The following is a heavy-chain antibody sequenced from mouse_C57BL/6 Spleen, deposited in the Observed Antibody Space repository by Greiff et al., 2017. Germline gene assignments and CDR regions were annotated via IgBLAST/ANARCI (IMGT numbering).Heavy chain of an antibody. V-gene: IGHV1-81*01. Sequence: VQLQQSGAELARPGASVKLSCKASGYTFTSYGISWVKQRTGQGLEWIGEIYPRSGNTYYNEKFKGKATLTADKSSSTAYMELRSLTSEDSAVYFCARKRDYYDVGKAMDYWGQGTSVTVSS. J-gene: IGHJ4*01. CDR3: ARKRDYYDVGKAMDY. CDR2: IYPRSGNT. D-gene: IGHD1-1*01. CDR1: GYTFTSYG.